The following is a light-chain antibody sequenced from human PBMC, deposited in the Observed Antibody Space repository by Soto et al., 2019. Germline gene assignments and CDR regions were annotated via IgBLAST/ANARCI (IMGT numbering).Light chain of an antibody. CDR3: HQYYSPPFA. CDR1: ETILYGSNNKNY. V-gene: IGKV4-1*01. CDR2: WAS. J-gene: IGKJ3*01. Sequence: IVMTQSPDSLGVSLGERATINCKSNETILYGSNNKNYLSWYQQKPGQPPNLLIYWASTRKYGVPERFSGSGSGTDFTLSSSNLQAEVVAVYYCHQYYSPPFAFGPGTKVHL.